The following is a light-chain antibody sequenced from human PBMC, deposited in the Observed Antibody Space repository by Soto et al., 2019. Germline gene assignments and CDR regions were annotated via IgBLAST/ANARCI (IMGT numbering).Light chain of an antibody. CDR3: QQYGSSRT. CDR1: QSVSSGY. V-gene: IGKV3-20*01. J-gene: IGKJ1*01. Sequence: EIVLTQSPGTLSLSPGERATLSCRASQSVSSGYLAWYQQKPGQAPRLLIYGASSRATGIPDRFSGSGSGTDITLTISRLEPEDFAVYYCQQYGSSRTFGQGTKVEIK. CDR2: GAS.